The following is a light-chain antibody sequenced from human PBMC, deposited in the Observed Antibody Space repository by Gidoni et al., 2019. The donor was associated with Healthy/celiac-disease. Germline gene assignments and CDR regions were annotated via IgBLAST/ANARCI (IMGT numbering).Light chain of an antibody. CDR2: DVS. J-gene: IGLJ2*01. V-gene: IGLV2-14*01. CDR3: SSYTSSSTPVV. CDR1: SSDVGGYNY. Sequence: QSSLSHPASVSGSPGQPKTISCTGTSSDVGGYNYVYWYQQNQGKAPKLMIYDVSNRPSGVSNRFSGSKSGNTASLTISGLQAEDEADYYCSSYTSSSTPVVFGGGTKLTVL.